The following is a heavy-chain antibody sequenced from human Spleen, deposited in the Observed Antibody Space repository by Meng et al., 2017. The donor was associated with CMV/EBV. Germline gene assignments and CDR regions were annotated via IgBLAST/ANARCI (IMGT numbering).Heavy chain of an antibody. D-gene: IGHD3-22*01. CDR3: ARVSSGYYYMLDY. J-gene: IGHJ4*02. CDR2: ITPILGTA. Sequence: SVKVSCKASGGSFSTYSISWVRQAPGQGLEWMGRITPILGTANYAQKFQGRVTITADKSTSTAYMELRSLRSDDTAVYYCARVSSGYYYMLDYWGQGTRVTVSS. CDR1: GGSFSTYS. V-gene: IGHV1-69*08.